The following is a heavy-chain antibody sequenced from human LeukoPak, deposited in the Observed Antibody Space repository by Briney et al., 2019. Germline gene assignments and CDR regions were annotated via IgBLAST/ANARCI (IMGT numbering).Heavy chain of an antibody. CDR3: ARARRYYDYVWGSYRYYYFDY. V-gene: IGHV4-39*07. CDR1: GGSISSSTYY. Sequence: SETLSLTCTVSGGSISSSTYYWGWIRQPPGKGLEWIGSISYSGTTYYNPSLKSRVTISVDTSKNQFSLKLSSVTAADTAVYYCARARRYYDYVWGSYRYYYFDYWGQGTLVTVSS. D-gene: IGHD3-16*02. J-gene: IGHJ4*02. CDR2: ISYSGTT.